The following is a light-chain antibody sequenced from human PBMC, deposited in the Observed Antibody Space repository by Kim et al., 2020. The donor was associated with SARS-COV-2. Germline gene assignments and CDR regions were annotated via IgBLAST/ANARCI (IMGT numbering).Light chain of an antibody. CDR1: SGSIASNY. CDR2: EDN. J-gene: IGLJ3*02. V-gene: IGLV6-57*01. CDR3: QSYDSSNPV. Sequence: NFMLTQPHSVSESPGKMVTISCTRSSGSIASNYVQWYQQRPGSSPTTVIYEDNQRPSGVPDRFSGSIDSSSNSASLTISGLKTEDEADYYCQSYDSSNPVFGGGTQLTVL.